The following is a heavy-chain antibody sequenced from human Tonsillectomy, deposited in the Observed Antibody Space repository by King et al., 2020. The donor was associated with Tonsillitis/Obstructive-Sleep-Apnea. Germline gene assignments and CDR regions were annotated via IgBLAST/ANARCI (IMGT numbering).Heavy chain of an antibody. CDR3: ARDPNYDFWRGGFDY. CDR2: IYSGGST. CDR1: GFTVSNNY. D-gene: IGHD3-3*01. V-gene: IGHV3-53*01. J-gene: IGHJ4*02. Sequence: VQLVESGGDLIQPGGSLRLSCAASGFTVSNNYMSWVRQAPGKGLEWVSVIYSGGSTYYADSVKCRFTISRDNSKNTLYLQMNSLRAEDTAVYYCARDPNYDFWRGGFDYWGQGTLVTVSS.